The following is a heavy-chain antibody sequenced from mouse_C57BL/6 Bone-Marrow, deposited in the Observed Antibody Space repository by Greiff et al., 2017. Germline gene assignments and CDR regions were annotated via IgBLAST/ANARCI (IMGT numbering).Heavy chain of an antibody. Sequence: QVQLQQSGAELVKPGASVKISCKASGYAFSSYWMNWVKQRPGKGLEWIGQIYPGDGDTNSNGKFTGKATLTADKSSSTAYMQLSSLTSEDSAVYVGARGATGVATDWYFDVWGTGTTVTVSS. J-gene: IGHJ1*03. CDR3: ARGATGVATDWYFDV. CDR2: IYPGDGDT. D-gene: IGHD1-1*01. CDR1: GYAFSSYW. V-gene: IGHV1-80*01.